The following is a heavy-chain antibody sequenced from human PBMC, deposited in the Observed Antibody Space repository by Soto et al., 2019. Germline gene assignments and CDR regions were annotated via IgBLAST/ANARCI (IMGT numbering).Heavy chain of an antibody. D-gene: IGHD2-15*01. Sequence: GGSLRLSCAASGFTFSSYWMSWVRQAPGKGLEWVANIKQDGSEKYYVDSVKGRFTISRDNAKNSLYLQMNSLRAEDTAVYYCARDWGYCSGGSCQQGYYGMDVWGQGTTVTVSS. CDR3: ARDWGYCSGGSCQQGYYGMDV. J-gene: IGHJ6*02. CDR1: GFTFSSYW. CDR2: IKQDGSEK. V-gene: IGHV3-7*03.